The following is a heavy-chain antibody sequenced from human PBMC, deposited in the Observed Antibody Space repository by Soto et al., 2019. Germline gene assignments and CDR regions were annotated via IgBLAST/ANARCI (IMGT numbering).Heavy chain of an antibody. D-gene: IGHD1-26*01. CDR1: GYSFTSYW. V-gene: IGHV5-10-1*01. Sequence: GESLKISCKGSGYSFTSYWISWVRQMPGKGLEWMGRIDPSDSYANYSPSFQGHVTISADKSISTAYLQWSSLKASDTAMYYCARQGELLNGMDVWGQGTTVTVSS. CDR3: ARQGELLNGMDV. J-gene: IGHJ6*02. CDR2: IDPSDSYA.